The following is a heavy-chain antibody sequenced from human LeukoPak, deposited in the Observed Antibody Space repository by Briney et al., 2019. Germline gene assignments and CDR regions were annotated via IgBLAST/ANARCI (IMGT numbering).Heavy chain of an antibody. CDR2: IYYSGST. CDR1: GGSISSYY. J-gene: IGHJ4*02. Sequence: SETLSLTCTVSGGSISSYYWSWIRQPPGKGLEWIGYIYYSGSTNYNPSLKSRVTISVDTSKNQFSLKLSSVTAADAAVYYCARREVAGNFDYWGQGTLVTVSS. V-gene: IGHV4-59*01. D-gene: IGHD6-19*01. CDR3: ARREVAGNFDY.